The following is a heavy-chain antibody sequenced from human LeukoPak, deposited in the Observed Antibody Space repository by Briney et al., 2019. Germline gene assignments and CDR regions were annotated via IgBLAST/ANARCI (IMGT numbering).Heavy chain of an antibody. CDR1: GFTFDDYA. CDR3: ASATGLHLDY. D-gene: IGHD5-18*01. V-gene: IGHV3-43D*03. Sequence: GGSLRLSCAASGFTFDDYAMHWVRQAPGKGLEWVSLISWDGGSTYYADSVKGRFTISRDNAKNTLYLQMNSLRAEDTAVYYCASATGLHLDYWGQGTLVTVSS. CDR2: ISWDGGST. J-gene: IGHJ4*02.